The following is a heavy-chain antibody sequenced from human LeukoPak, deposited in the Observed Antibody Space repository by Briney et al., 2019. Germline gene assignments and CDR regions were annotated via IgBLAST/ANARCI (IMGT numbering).Heavy chain of an antibody. CDR2: ISGRGGST. D-gene: IGHD3-22*01. Sequence: GGSLRLSCATPGFTFSDYAMHWVRQAPGKGLEWVSVISGRGGSTYYADSVKGRFTISRDNSKNTLYLQMNSLRAEDTAVYYCAKGEGDYYDSSGYYFGYWGQGTLVTVSS. CDR3: AKGEGDYYDSSGYYFGY. J-gene: IGHJ4*02. V-gene: IGHV3-23*01. CDR1: GFTFSDYA.